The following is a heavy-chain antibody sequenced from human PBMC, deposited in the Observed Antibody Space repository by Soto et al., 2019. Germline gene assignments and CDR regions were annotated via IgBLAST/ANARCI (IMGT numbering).Heavy chain of an antibody. D-gene: IGHD3-10*01. Sequence: QVHLQQWGAGLLKPSQTLSLSCVVDGGAFNGYYWTWIRQPPGKGLEWIGEINHSGSVDYNPSPKSRVAISIDTSKKQFSLTLTSVTAADTAVYYCARAGAALVRGSIGGFDYWGQGSLVTVSS. J-gene: IGHJ4*02. V-gene: IGHV4-34*02. CDR1: GGAFNGYY. CDR2: INHSGSV. CDR3: ARAGAALVRGSIGGFDY.